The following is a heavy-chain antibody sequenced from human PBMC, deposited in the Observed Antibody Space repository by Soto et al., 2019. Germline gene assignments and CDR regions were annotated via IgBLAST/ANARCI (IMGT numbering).Heavy chain of an antibody. V-gene: IGHV1-3*01. CDR1: GYTFTSYA. CDR2: INAGNGNT. J-gene: IGHJ5*02. CDR3: ARAPRSSAYNWFDP. D-gene: IGHD6-6*01. Sequence: ASVKVSCKASGYTFTSYAMHWVRQAPGQRLEWMGWINAGNGNTKYSQKFQGRVTITRDTSASTAYMELSSLRSEDTAVYYCARAPRSSAYNWFDPWGQGTLVTVSS.